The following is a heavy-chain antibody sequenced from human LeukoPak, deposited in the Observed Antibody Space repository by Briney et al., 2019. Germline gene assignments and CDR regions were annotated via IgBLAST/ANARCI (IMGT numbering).Heavy chain of an antibody. CDR1: GFTFSSCG. CDR2: ISYDGSNK. CDR3: AKDVSSGYEGAFDI. D-gene: IGHD3-22*01. Sequence: QPGGSLRLSCAASGFTFSSCGMHWVRQAPGKGLEWVAVISYDGSNKYYADSVKGRFTISRDNSKNTLYLQMNSLRAEDTAVYYCAKDVSSGYEGAFDIWGQGTMVTVSS. V-gene: IGHV3-30*18. J-gene: IGHJ3*02.